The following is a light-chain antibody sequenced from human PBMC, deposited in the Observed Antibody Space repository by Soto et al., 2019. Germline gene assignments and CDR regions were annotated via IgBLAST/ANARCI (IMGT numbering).Light chain of an antibody. CDR1: QSVSTY. V-gene: IGKV3-11*01. J-gene: IGKJ4*01. CDR3: QQRSDWPLT. Sequence: EIVLTQSPATLSLSPGERATLSCRANQSVSTYLAWYQQKVGQAPRLLIFDASNRATGIPARFRGSGSGTDFTLTISSLEPEDFAVYYCQQRSDWPLTFGGGTKVEIK. CDR2: DAS.